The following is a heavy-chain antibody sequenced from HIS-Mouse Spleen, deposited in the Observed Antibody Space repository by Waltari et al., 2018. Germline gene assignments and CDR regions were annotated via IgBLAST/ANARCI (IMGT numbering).Heavy chain of an antibody. CDR1: GGSISISSYY. D-gene: IGHD6-13*01. V-gene: IGHV4-39*07. J-gene: IGHJ2*01. CDR2: IYYSGST. Sequence: QLQLQESGPGLVKPSETLSLTCTVSGGSISISSYYWGWLRQPPGKGLGWIGSIYYSGSTYYTPSLKSRSTISVDTSKTQCSLKLSSVTAAYTAVYYCAREIPYSSSWYDWYFDLWGRGTLVTVSS. CDR3: AREIPYSSSWYDWYFDL.